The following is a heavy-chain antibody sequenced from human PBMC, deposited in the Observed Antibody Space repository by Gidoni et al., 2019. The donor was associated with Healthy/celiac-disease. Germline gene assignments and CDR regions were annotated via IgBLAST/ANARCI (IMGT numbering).Heavy chain of an antibody. CDR1: GYSISRGYY. V-gene: IGHV4-38-2*02. J-gene: IGHJ6*02. D-gene: IGHD1-26*01. CDR2: IDHRAST. Sequence: QVQLQESGPGLGKPSENLSLTCTVSGYSISRGYYWGWIRQPPGKVLEWIGSIDHRASTYYNPSLKSRVTISVDTSKNQFSLKLSSVTAADTAVYYCARVRWEANYYYYGMDVWGQGTTVTVSS. CDR3: ARVRWEANYYYYGMDV.